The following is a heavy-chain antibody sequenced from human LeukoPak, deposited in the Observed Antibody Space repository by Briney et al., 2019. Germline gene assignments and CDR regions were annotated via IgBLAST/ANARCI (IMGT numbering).Heavy chain of an antibody. J-gene: IGHJ4*02. CDR3: ARENTIVGATPGY. CDR1: GYTFTGYY. V-gene: IGHV1-2*02. Sequence: ASVKVSCKASGYTFTGYYMHWVRQAPGQVLEWMGWINPNSGGTNYAQKFQGRVTMTRDTSISTAYMELSRLRSDDTAVYYCARENTIVGATPGYWGQGTLVTVSS. CDR2: INPNSGGT. D-gene: IGHD1-26*01.